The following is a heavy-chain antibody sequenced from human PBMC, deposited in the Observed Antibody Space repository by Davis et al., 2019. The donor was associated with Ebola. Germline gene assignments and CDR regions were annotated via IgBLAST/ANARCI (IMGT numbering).Heavy chain of an antibody. CDR2: INPNSGGT. CDR3: ARASGWLMGFSPYNWFDP. D-gene: IGHD6-13*01. V-gene: IGHV1-2*02. Sequence: ASVKVSCKASGYTFTGYYMHWVRQAPGQGLEWMGWINPNSGGTNYAQKFQGRVTMTRDTSISTAYMELSRLRSDDTAVYYCARASGWLMGFSPYNWFDPWGQGTLVAVSS. CDR1: GYTFTGYY. J-gene: IGHJ5*02.